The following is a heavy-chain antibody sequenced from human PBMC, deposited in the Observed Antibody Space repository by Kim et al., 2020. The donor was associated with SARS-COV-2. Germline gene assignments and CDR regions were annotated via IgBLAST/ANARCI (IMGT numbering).Heavy chain of an antibody. Sequence: SETLSLTCAVYGGSFSGYYWSWIRQPPGKGLEWIGEINHSGSTNYNPSLKSRVTISVDTSKNQFSLKLSSVTAADTAVYYCARTSGTYGSGRYKIDYWGQGILVTVSS. J-gene: IGHJ4*02. CDR1: GGSFSGYY. CDR2: INHSGST. V-gene: IGHV4-34*01. CDR3: ARTSGTYGSGRYKIDY. D-gene: IGHD3-10*01.